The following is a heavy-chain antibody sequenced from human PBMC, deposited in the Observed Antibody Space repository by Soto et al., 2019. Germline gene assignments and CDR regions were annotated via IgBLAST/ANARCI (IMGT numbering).Heavy chain of an antibody. CDR1: GGSFSGYY. D-gene: IGHD3-16*01. Sequence: SETLSLTCAVYGGSFSGYYWSWIRQPPGKGLEWIGEINHSGSTNYNPSLKSRVTISVDTSKNQFSLKLSSVTAADTAVYYCARYEEDNWFDPWGQGTLVTVSS. J-gene: IGHJ5*02. CDR3: ARYEEDNWFDP. CDR2: INHSGST. V-gene: IGHV4-34*01.